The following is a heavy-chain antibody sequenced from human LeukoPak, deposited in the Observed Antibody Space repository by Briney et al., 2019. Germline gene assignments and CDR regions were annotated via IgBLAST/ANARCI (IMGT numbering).Heavy chain of an antibody. CDR2: MIPIFGTA. J-gene: IGHJ3*02. Sequence: KVSCXXSGGTVSXYAISWVRQAAGQGVEWMGGMIPIFGTANYAQKFQGRVTITADESTSTAYMELSSLRSEDTAVYYCARDQTYYYGSGSYYAFDIWGQGTMVTVSS. D-gene: IGHD3-10*01. V-gene: IGHV1-69*01. CDR3: ARDQTYYYGSGSYYAFDI. CDR1: GGTVSXYA.